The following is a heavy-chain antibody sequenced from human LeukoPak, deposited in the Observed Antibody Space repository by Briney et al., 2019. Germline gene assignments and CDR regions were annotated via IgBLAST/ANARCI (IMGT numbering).Heavy chain of an antibody. J-gene: IGHJ4*02. CDR1: GFTFSSYE. V-gene: IGHV3-48*03. CDR3: AKYGSGTYYNGLH. Sequence: GGSLRLSCAASGFTFSSYEMNWVHQAPGKGLEWVSYISSSGSTIYYADSVKGRFTISRDISKSTLYLQMNSLRDEDTALYYCAKYGSGTYYNGLHWGQGTLVTVSS. CDR2: ISSSGSTI. D-gene: IGHD3-10*01.